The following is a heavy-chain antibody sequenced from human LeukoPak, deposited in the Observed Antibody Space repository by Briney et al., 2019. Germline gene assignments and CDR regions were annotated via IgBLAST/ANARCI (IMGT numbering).Heavy chain of an antibody. D-gene: IGHD2/OR15-2a*01. V-gene: IGHV4-39*07. Sequence: PSETLSLTCTVSGGSISSSSYYWGWIRPPPGEGLEWIGSIYYSGSTYYNPSLKSRVTISVDTTKNQFSLKLSSVTAADTAVYYCARYSNNYYYHMDVWGKGTTVTVSS. CDR2: IYYSGST. CDR1: GGSISSSSYY. J-gene: IGHJ6*03. CDR3: ARYSNNYYYHMDV.